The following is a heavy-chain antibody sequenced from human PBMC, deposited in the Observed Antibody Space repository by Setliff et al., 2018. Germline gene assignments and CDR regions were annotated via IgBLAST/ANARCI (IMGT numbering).Heavy chain of an antibody. CDR3: ARGRMRGSCSGPSCTYDPFDI. CDR2: SNHGGST. Sequence: SETLSLTCSVYGESFSNNYWSWIRQSPGRGLEWIGESNHGGSTSYNPSLKSRVTISVDMSKNQFSLILRSVTAADTAVYYCARGRMRGSCSGPSCTYDPFDIWGQGTPVTVSS. D-gene: IGHD2-2*01. CDR1: GESFSNNY. V-gene: IGHV4-34*01. J-gene: IGHJ3*02.